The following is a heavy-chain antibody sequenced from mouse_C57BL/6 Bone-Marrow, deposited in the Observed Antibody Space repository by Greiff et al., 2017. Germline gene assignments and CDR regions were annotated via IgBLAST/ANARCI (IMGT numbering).Heavy chain of an antibody. J-gene: IGHJ1*03. D-gene: IGHD2-2*01. Sequence: PLQQSVAELVRPGASVKLSRPASGFNIKNTYMHWVKQRPERGPEWIRRIYPANGNTKFAPKFQGKATITADTSSNAAHQQLSSLTSEDTAIYYCARDSGYEYFDVGGRGTAVTVSA. CDR2: IYPANGNT. CDR3: ARDSGYEYFDV. V-gene: IGHV14-3*01. CDR1: GFNIKNTY.